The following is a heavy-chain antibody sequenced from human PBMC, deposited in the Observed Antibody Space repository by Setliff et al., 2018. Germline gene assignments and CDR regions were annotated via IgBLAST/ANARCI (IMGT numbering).Heavy chain of an antibody. V-gene: IGHV4-39*01. Sequence: KSSETLSLTCNVSGGSISSGVYYWGWIRQPPGKGLEWIGRIYHGGDTYYNASLKSRLTISVDTSKNQFSLKLRSVTAADTAVYYCARTGTYRYFDYWGQGALVTVSS. CDR1: GGSISSGVYY. J-gene: IGHJ4*02. CDR2: IYHGGDT. D-gene: IGHD1-1*01. CDR3: ARTGTYRYFDY.